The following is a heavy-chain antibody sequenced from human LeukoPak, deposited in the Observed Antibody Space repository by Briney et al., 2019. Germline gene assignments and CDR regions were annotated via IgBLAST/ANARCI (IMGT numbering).Heavy chain of an antibody. CDR2: VSAYNGKT. V-gene: IGHV1-18*04. CDR3: ARGGTYYPCIDY. J-gene: IGHJ4*02. CDR1: GYTFTDYY. D-gene: IGHD1-26*01. Sequence: ASVKVSCKASGYTFTDYYMHWVRQAPGQGLEWMGWVSAYNGKTSYVQNFQGRVTMTTDSSTNTAYMDLTSLTSDDTAVYYCARGGTYYPCIDYWGQGTLVTVSS.